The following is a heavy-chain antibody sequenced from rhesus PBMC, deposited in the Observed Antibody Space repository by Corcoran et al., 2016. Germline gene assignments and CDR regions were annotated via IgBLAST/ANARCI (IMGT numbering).Heavy chain of an antibody. D-gene: IGHD2-33*01. J-gene: IGHJ4*01. CDR1: GFSISTSGMG. CDR2: IYWDDDK. V-gene: IGHV2-174*01. Sequence: QVTLKESGPALVKPTQTLTLTCTFSGFSISTSGMGVGWIRQPPGTALEWLALIYWDDDKYYRTSLKSRLTITKDTSKNQVVLTMTNMDPVDTATYDCARSGADSYYFDYWGQGVLVTVSS. CDR3: ARSGADSYYFDY.